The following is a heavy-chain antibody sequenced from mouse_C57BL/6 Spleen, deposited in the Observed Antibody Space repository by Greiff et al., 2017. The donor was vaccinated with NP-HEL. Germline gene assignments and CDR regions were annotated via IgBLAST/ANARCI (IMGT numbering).Heavy chain of an antibody. D-gene: IGHD2-4*01. CDR3: ARSTMITRAWFAY. J-gene: IGHJ3*01. Sequence: EVKLMESGGGLVKPGGSLKLSCAASGFTFSDYGMHWVRQAPEKGLEWVAYISSGSSTIYYADTVKGRFTISRDNAKNTLFLQMTSLRSEDTAMYYCARSTMITRAWFAYWGQGTLVTVSA. V-gene: IGHV5-17*01. CDR2: ISSGSSTI. CDR1: GFTFSDYG.